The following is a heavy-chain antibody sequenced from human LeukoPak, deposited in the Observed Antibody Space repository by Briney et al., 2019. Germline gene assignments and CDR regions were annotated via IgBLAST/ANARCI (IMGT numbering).Heavy chain of an antibody. J-gene: IGHJ5*02. Sequence: GGSPRLSCAASGFTVSTTYMSWVRQAPGKGLEWVSVIYSGGNTNYADSVKGRFTVSRDISKNTVFLQMDSPRDEDTAVYYCVAEGSGTFHAWGQGTLVTVSS. CDR2: IYSGGNT. CDR3: VAEGSGTFHA. V-gene: IGHV3-66*02. D-gene: IGHD1-26*01. CDR1: GFTVSTTY.